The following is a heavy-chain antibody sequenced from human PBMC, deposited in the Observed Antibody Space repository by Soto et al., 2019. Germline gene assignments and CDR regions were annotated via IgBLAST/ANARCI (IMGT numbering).Heavy chain of an antibody. CDR2: IYWDDDR. J-gene: IGHJ5*02. CDR3: AHRVPIEGHFDP. CDR1: GFSLSTSGVA. V-gene: IGHV2-5*02. Sequence: QITLKQSGPTLVKPTQTLTLTCSFSGFSLSTSGVAVGWIRQPPGKALEWLAVIYWDDDRRYSPSLKSRLTIHKDTSKNQVVLTMTNMDPVDTATYYCAHRVPIEGHFDPWGQGTLVTVSS.